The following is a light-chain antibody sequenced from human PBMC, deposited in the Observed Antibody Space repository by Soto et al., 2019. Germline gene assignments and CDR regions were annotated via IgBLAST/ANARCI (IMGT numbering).Light chain of an antibody. J-gene: IGLJ2*01. V-gene: IGLV2-23*01. CDR3: CSYARTSNLL. Sequence: QSALTQPASLSGSPGQSITISCTGTSSDVGSYNLVSWVQQHPGKAPKLMIYEGTKPPSGVSNRFSGCKSGTTACLTISGLQAEYEADYYCCSYARTSNLLFGGGTKLAVL. CDR2: EGT. CDR1: SSDVGSYNL.